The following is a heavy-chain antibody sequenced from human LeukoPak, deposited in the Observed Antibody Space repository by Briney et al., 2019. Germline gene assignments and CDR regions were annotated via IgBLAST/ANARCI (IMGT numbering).Heavy chain of an antibody. CDR2: ISYDGSNK. V-gene: IGHV3-30*18. CDR3: AKDVAQLWFRGVNYFDY. J-gene: IGHJ4*02. Sequence: GRALRLSCAASGFTFSSYGRHWVRQAPGKGLEWVAVISYDGSNKYYADSVRGRFTISRDNSKNTLYLQMNSLRAEDTAVYYCAKDVAQLWFRGVNYFDYWGQGTLVTVSS. CDR1: GFTFSSYG. D-gene: IGHD5-18*01.